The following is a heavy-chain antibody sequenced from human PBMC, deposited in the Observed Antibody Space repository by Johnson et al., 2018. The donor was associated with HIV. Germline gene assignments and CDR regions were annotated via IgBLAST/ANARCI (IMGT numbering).Heavy chain of an antibody. J-gene: IGHJ3*01. CDR2: IYSGGST. CDR1: GFAFRSYT. Sequence: VQLVESGGGVVQPGRSLRLSCAASGFAFRSYTVHWVRQAPGKGLEWVSVIYSGGSTYYADSVKGRFTISRDNSKNTLYLQMNSLRAEDTAVFYCARAPSRLRYFDWSEDA. D-gene: IGHD3-9*01. V-gene: IGHV3-66*02. CDR3: ARAPSRLRYFDWSEDA.